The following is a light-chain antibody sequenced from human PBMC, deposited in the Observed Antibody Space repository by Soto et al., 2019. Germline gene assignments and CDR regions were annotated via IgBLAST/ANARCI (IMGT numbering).Light chain of an antibody. CDR3: HQYNNWPPLT. Sequence: EIVMTQSPATLSVSPGERATLSCRASQSVSSNLAWYQQKPGQAPRLLLYGASTSAAGIPARFSGSRSATEFTLTIISRQSEDFSVFYCHQYNNWPPLTFGPGTKVDIK. CDR1: QSVSSN. CDR2: GAS. V-gene: IGKV3-15*01. J-gene: IGKJ3*01.